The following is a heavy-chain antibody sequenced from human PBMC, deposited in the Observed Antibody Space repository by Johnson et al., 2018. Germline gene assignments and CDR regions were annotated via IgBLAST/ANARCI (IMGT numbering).Heavy chain of an antibody. D-gene: IGHD3-22*01. Sequence: EVQLVEAGGGLLKSGGSLRLSCAASGFTFSNAWMSWVRQAPGKGLEWVGRIKSKIEGGTPDYAAPVKGRFTISRGDSKNTLYLQVNSLKTGDTGVYYCTTGHYYDSGGYYDYYGLDVWGQGTTVTVS. CDR3: TTGHYYDSGGYYDYYGLDV. CDR2: IKSKIEGGTP. V-gene: IGHV3-15*01. CDR1: GFTFSNAW. J-gene: IGHJ6*02.